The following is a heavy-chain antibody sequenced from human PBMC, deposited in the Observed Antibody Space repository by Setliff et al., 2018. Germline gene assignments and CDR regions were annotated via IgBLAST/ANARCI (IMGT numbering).Heavy chain of an antibody. J-gene: IGHJ4*02. D-gene: IGHD2-8*01. CDR3: IMNMVRPVTGLDC. V-gene: IGHV1-46*01. CDR1: GFVFITSN. CDR2: INPSGGST. Sequence: ASVKVSCKTSGFVFITSNHVHWGRQAPGQGLEWMGTINPSGGSTIYAPDFQGRVTMTWDTSTNIAYMELSGLRYADSAIYYCIMNMVRPVTGLDCWGPGTLVTVSS.